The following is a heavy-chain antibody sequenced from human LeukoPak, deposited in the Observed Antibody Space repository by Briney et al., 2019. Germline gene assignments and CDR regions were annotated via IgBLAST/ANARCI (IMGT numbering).Heavy chain of an antibody. CDR1: GGSISSYY. D-gene: IGHD5-18*01. Sequence: PSETLSLTXTVSGGSISSYYWSWIRQAAGKGLEWLGRIYTSGSTNYNPSLKSRVIMSLDTSKSQFSPKLSSVTAADTAVYYCAREQRDTAMSRGLDYWGQGTLVTVSS. V-gene: IGHV4-4*07. CDR2: IYTSGST. J-gene: IGHJ4*02. CDR3: AREQRDTAMSRGLDY.